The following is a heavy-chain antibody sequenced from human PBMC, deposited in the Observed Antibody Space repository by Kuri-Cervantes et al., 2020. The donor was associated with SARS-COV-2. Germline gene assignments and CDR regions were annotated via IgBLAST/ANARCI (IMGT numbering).Heavy chain of an antibody. CDR1: GYTSTSYG. J-gene: IGHJ5*02. CDR3: ARFRVQLERRHPLSWFDP. Sequence: ASVKVSCKASGYTSTSYGISWVRQAPGQGLEWMGWISAYNGNTNYAQKLQGRVTMTTDTSTSTAYMELRSLRSDDTAVYYCARFRVQLERRHPLSWFDPWGQGTLVTVSS. D-gene: IGHD1-1*01. V-gene: IGHV1-18*01. CDR2: ISAYNGNT.